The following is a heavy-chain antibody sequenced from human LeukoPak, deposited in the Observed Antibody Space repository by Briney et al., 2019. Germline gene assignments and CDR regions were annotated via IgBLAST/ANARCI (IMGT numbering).Heavy chain of an antibody. J-gene: IGHJ4*02. CDR1: GFTFSSYW. V-gene: IGHV3-7*03. D-gene: IGHD6-13*01. Sequence: GGSLRLSCAASGFTFSSYWMSWVRQAPGKGLEWVANIKQDGSEKYYVDSVKGRFTISRDNAKNSLYLQMNSLRAEDTAVYYCAKDRDSSSWSTLDYWGQGTLVTVSS. CDR2: IKQDGSEK. CDR3: AKDRDSSSWSTLDY.